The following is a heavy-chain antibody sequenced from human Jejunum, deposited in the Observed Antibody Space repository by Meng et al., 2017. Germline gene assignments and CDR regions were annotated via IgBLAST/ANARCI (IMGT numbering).Heavy chain of an antibody. CDR3: ARTLPHSSGDKRGLDY. J-gene: IGHJ4*02. D-gene: IGHD1-26*01. V-gene: IGHV1-18*01. CDR1: GYTFTSFA. CDR2: INGDNGDT. Sequence: QFQLVQSGAEVKKPGASGKVYCKASGYTFTSFAITWVRQAPGQGLEWMGWINGDNGDTNNQQNFQGRLIMTTDTSTSTAYMELRSLRSDDTAVYYCARTLPHSSGDKRGLDYWGQGTLVTVSS.